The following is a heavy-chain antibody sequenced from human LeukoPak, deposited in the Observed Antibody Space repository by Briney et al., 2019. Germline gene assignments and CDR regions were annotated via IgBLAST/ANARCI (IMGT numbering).Heavy chain of an antibody. CDR1: GFTFSSYG. CDR3: AKDPGYSSSWYDY. D-gene: IGHD6-13*01. J-gene: IGHJ4*02. V-gene: IGHV3-30*02. CDR2: IRYDGSNK. Sequence: GGSLRLSCAASGFTFSSYGMHWVRQAPGKGLEWVAFIRYDGSNKYYADSVKGRFTISRDNSKNTLYLQMNSLRAEDTAVYYCAKDPGYSSSWYDYWGQGTLVTVSS.